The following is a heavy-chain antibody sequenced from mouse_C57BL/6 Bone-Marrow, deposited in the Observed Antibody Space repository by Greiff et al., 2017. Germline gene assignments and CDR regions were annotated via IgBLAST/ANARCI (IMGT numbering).Heavy chain of an antibody. V-gene: IGHV5-6*01. CDR3: ARQGITTVVAPAY. Sequence: EVKLMESGGDLVKPGGSLKLSCAASGFTFSSYGMSWVRQTPDKRLEWVATISSGGSYTYYPDSVKGRFTISRDNAKNTLYLQLSSLKSEDTAMYYCARQGITTVVAPAYWGQGTLVTVSA. CDR2: ISSGGSYT. D-gene: IGHD1-1*01. CDR1: GFTFSSYG. J-gene: IGHJ3*01.